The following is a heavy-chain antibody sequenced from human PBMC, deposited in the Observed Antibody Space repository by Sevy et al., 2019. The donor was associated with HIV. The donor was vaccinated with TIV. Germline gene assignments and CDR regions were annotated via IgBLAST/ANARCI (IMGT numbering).Heavy chain of an antibody. CDR3: ARDAMRVGNSNYYYGMDV. J-gene: IGHJ6*02. Sequence: GGSLRLSCAASGFTLSPYSMEWVRQAPGKGLEWVSQISSSSNIICYADSVKGRFTVSRDNAKNSLYLRMDSLRDEDTAVYYCARDAMRVGNSNYYYGMDVWGQGTTVTVSS. D-gene: IGHD2-2*01. CDR1: GFTLSPYS. V-gene: IGHV3-48*02. CDR2: ISSSSNII.